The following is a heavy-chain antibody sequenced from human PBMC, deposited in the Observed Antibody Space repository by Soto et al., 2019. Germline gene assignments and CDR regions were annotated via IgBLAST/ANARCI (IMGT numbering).Heavy chain of an antibody. CDR2: INPNNDNS. Sequence: QVELVQSGGEVKKPGASVKVSCKASGYTFTSHGISWVRQAPGQGLEWVGWINPNNDNSVSAQKFQHRVTLTTATSTSTVYMELRSLTSDDTGFYYGARTPTYSRMGDHWGQGTLVTVAS. J-gene: IGHJ4*02. D-gene: IGHD1-26*01. CDR1: GYTFTSHG. CDR3: ARTPTYSRMGDH. V-gene: IGHV1-18*04.